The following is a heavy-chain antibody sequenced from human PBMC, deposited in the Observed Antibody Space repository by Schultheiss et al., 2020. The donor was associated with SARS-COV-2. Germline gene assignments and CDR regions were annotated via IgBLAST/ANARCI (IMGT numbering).Heavy chain of an antibody. Sequence: GESLKISCAASGFTFSSYSMNWVRQAPGKGLEWVSYISSSSSTIYYADSVKGRFTISRDNAKNTLYLQMNSLRAEDTAVYYCARGGGHYDRSGYSPFDYWGQGTLVTVSS. J-gene: IGHJ4*02. CDR2: ISSSSSTI. V-gene: IGHV3-48*01. CDR1: GFTFSSYS. CDR3: ARGGGHYDRSGYSPFDY. D-gene: IGHD3-22*01.